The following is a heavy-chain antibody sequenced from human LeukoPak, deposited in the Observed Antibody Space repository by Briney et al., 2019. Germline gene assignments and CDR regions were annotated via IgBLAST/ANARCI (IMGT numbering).Heavy chain of an antibody. V-gene: IGHV1-46*01. J-gene: IGHJ4*02. CDR2: INPSGGST. CDR3: ARGGPRDTAHDY. CDR1: GYTLTELS. Sequence: ASVKVSCKVSGYTLTELSMHWVRQAPGQGLEWMGIINPSGGSTSYAQKFQGRVTMTRDTSTSTVYMELSSLRSEDTAVYYCARGGPRDTAHDYWGQGTLVTVSS. D-gene: IGHD5-18*01.